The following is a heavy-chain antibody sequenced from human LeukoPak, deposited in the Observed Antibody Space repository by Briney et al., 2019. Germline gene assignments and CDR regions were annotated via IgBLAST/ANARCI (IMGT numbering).Heavy chain of an antibody. CDR2: ISSSSSYI. J-gene: IGHJ4*02. V-gene: IGHV3-21*01. Sequence: GGSLRLSCAASGFTFSSYSMNWVRQAPGKGLEWVSSISSSSSYIYYAVSVKGRFTISRDNAKNSLYLQMNSLRAEDTAVYYCASHSGYWGQGTLVTVSS. CDR1: GFTFSSYS. D-gene: IGHD3-10*01. CDR3: ASHSGY.